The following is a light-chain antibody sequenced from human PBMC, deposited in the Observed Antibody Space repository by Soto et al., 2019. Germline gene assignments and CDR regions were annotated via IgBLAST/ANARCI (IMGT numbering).Light chain of an antibody. CDR2: AAS. V-gene: IGKV3-20*01. Sequence: EIVLTQSPGILSLSPGERATLSCRASQSLTSNYLAWYQHKPGQAPRLLIYAASSRATGIPDRFSGSGSGTDFTLTISRLEPEDFALYYCHQYGLSPMVTFGPGTKVDIK. J-gene: IGKJ3*01. CDR1: QSLTSNY. CDR3: HQYGLSPMVT.